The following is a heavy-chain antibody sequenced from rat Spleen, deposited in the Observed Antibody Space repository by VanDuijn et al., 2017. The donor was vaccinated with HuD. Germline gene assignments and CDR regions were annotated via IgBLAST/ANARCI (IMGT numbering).Heavy chain of an antibody. J-gene: IGHJ2*01. CDR3: ARQDYGYNYDY. Sequence: EVQLVESGGGLVQPGRSLRLSCVTSGFTFNYYWMTWIRQAPGRGLEWVASITNTGSRTYYPDSVKGRFTISRDDAKSTLYLQMNSLRSEDTATYYCARQDYGYNYDYWGQGVMVTVSS. CDR1: GFTFNYYW. CDR2: ITNTGSRT. D-gene: IGHD1-9*01. V-gene: IGHV5-31*01.